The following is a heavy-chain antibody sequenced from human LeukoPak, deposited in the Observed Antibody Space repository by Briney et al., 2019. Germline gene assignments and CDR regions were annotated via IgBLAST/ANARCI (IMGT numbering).Heavy chain of an antibody. Sequence: GASVKVSCKASGGTFTSYAISWVRQAPGQGLEWMGGIIPNYGTTNYAQKLQGRVTITADESTSTAYMELSSLSSEDTAVYYCASDMTECCSGGSCSQGFDYWGQGTLVTVSS. V-gene: IGHV1-69*13. CDR2: IIPNYGTT. J-gene: IGHJ4*02. D-gene: IGHD2-15*01. CDR1: GGTFTSYA. CDR3: ASDMTECCSGGSCSQGFDY.